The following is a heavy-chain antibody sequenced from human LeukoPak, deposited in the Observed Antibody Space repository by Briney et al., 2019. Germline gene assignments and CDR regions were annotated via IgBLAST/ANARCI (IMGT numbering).Heavy chain of an antibody. CDR2: IYPGDSDT. D-gene: IGHD3-22*01. CDR3: ARCYYDSSGHYYSFDY. CDR1: GYSFTSYW. V-gene: IGHV5-51*01. J-gene: IGHJ4*02. Sequence: GESLKISCKGSGYSFTSYWIGWVRQMPGKGLEWMGIIYPGDSDTRYSPSFQGQVTISADKSISTAYLQWSSLKASDTAMYYCARCYYDSSGHYYSFDYWGQGTLVTVSS.